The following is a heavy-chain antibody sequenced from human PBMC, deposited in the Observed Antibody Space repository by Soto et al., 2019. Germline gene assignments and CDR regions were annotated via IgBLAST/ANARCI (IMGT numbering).Heavy chain of an antibody. J-gene: IGHJ4*02. CDR3: AKVSSSWYSGFFDL. V-gene: IGHV3-23*01. Sequence: TGGSLRLSCTASGFTFSSHAMTWVRQAPGKGLEWVSGLSDSGGSTYYADSVKGRFTISRDNSMNTLYLQMNTLRAEDTAVYYCAKVSSSWYSGFFDLWGQGTLVTFSS. CDR1: GFTFSSHA. D-gene: IGHD6-13*01. CDR2: LSDSGGST.